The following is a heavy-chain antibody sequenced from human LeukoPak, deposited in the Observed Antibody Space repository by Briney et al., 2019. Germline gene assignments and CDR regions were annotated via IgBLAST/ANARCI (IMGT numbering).Heavy chain of an antibody. D-gene: IGHD2-21*02. CDR1: GYTFTSYY. V-gene: IGHV1-46*01. CDR3: AVAYCGGDCYSEFPNRADY. Sequence: ASVKVSCKASGYTFTSYYMHWVRQAPGQGLEWMGIINPSGGSTSYAQKFQGRVTITADKSTSTAYMELSSLRSEDTAVYYCAVAYCGGDCYSEFPNRADYWGQGTLVTVSS. CDR2: INPSGGST. J-gene: IGHJ4*02.